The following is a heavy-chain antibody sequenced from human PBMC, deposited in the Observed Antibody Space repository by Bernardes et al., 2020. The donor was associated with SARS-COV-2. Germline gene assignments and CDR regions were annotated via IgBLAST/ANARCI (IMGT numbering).Heavy chain of an antibody. CDR2: IYPGDSDT. V-gene: IGHV5-51*01. Sequence: GESLKISCKGSGYSFGSYWIGWVRQMPGKGLEWMGIIYPGDSDTRYSPSFQGQVTISADESINTAYLQWTSLKASDTAMYYCAKLDWDIRLYDLPDYFDYWGQGTLVTVSS. CDR1: GYSFGSYW. CDR3: AKLDWDIRLYDLPDYFDY. D-gene: IGHD2-8*01. J-gene: IGHJ4*02.